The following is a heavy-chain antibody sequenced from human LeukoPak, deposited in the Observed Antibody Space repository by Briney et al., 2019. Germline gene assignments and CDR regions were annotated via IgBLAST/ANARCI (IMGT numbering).Heavy chain of an antibody. D-gene: IGHD1-26*01. V-gene: IGHV4-39*01. J-gene: IGHJ3*02. CDR3: ARHRRGTYYSAFDI. CDR2: IYSSGTT. CDR1: GVSITSRTNY. Sequence: PSETLSLNCTVSGVSITSRTNYWGWIRQPPGKGLEGIGSIYSSGTTYYNPSLKSRVTISEDTSKNRFSLELSSATAADTAVYYCARHRRGTYYSAFDIWGQGTMVTVST.